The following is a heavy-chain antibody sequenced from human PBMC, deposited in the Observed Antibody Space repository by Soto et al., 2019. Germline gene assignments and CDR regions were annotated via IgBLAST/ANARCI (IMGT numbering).Heavy chain of an antibody. CDR1: GLTVSSNY. Sequence: GGSLRLSCAASGLTVSSNYMGWVRQAPGTGLEWVSLIYGGDDTYYADSVRGRFTISRDNSKNTLYLQMNSLRVEDTAVYYCARRGYEYESSGYYPLFDYWGQGILVTVSS. CDR2: IYGGDDT. D-gene: IGHD3-22*01. CDR3: ARRGYEYESSGYYPLFDY. V-gene: IGHV3-53*01. J-gene: IGHJ4*02.